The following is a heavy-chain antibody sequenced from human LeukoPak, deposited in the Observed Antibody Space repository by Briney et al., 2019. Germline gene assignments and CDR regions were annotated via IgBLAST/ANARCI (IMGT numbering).Heavy chain of an antibody. CDR2: ITSSSSYT. V-gene: IGHV3-11*06. J-gene: IGHJ4*02. CDR1: GFTFSDYY. CDR3: ASDRYSYGYMLDY. D-gene: IGHD5-18*01. Sequence: GGSLRLSCAASGFTFSDYYMSWIRQAPGKGLEWVSYITSSSSYTNYADSVKGRFTISRDNAKNSLYLQMNGLRAEDTAVYYCASDRYSYGYMLDYWGQGTLVTVSS.